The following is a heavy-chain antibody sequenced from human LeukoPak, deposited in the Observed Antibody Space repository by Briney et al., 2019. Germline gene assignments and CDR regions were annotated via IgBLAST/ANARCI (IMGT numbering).Heavy chain of an antibody. CDR3: AGYHGSGSYSAWFDP. CDR1: GFTFSSDW. J-gene: IGHJ5*02. D-gene: IGHD3-10*01. CDR2: IIQDGSLT. V-gene: IGHV3-7*01. Sequence: GGSLRLSCAASGFTFSSDWMSWVRQAPGKGPEWVANIIQDGSLTQCLDSVKGRFTISRDNAKNSLYLQMNSLRPEDTAVYYCAGYHGSGSYSAWFDPWGQGTLVTVSS.